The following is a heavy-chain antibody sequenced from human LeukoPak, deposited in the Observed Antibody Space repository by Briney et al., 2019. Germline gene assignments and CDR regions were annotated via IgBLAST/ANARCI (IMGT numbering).Heavy chain of an antibody. Sequence: ASVKVSCKASGYTFTSYGISWVRQAPGQGLEWMGWISGYNGNTNYAQNLQGRVTMTTDTSTSTVYMELRSLRSDDTAVYYCARVRALQSPWSYRYTGYFDYWGQGTLVTVSS. V-gene: IGHV1-18*01. J-gene: IGHJ4*02. CDR3: ARVRALQSPWSYRYTGYFDY. CDR1: GYTFTSYG. CDR2: ISGYNGNT. D-gene: IGHD3-16*02.